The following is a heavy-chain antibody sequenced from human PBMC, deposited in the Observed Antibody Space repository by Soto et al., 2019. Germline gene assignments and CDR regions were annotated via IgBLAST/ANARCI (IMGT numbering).Heavy chain of an antibody. V-gene: IGHV3-21*01. Sequence: KTGGSLRLSCAASGFTFSSYSMNWVRQAPGKGLEWVSSISSSSSYIYYADSVKGRFTISRDNAKNSLYLQMNSLRAEDTAVYYCARDRNTIFGVVINGYYYGMDVWGQGTTVTVSS. CDR3: ARDRNTIFGVVINGYYYGMDV. CDR2: ISSSSSYI. J-gene: IGHJ6*02. CDR1: GFTFSSYS. D-gene: IGHD3-3*01.